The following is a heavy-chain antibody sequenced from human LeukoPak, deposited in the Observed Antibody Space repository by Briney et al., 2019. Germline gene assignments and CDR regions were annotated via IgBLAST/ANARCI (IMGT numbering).Heavy chain of an antibody. V-gene: IGHV4-4*02. CDR2: INHSGST. CDR3: ASGDYYDSSGYYGWDYFDY. D-gene: IGHD3-22*01. CDR1: GGSISSSNW. J-gene: IGHJ4*02. Sequence: PSETLSLTCAVSGGSISSSNWWSWVRQPPGKGLEWIGEINHSGSTNYNPSLKSRVTISVDTSKNQFSLKLSSVTAADTAVYYCASGDYYDSSGYYGWDYFDYWGQGTLVTVSS.